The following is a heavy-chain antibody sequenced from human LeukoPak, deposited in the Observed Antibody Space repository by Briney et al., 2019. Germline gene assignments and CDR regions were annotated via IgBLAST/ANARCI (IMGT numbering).Heavy chain of an antibody. J-gene: IGHJ5*02. CDR2: ITSSSSFT. D-gene: IGHD3-22*01. Sequence: GGSLTVSCAASGFSFSTYTMSWVRQAPKKGLDWVASITSSSSFTYYADSVKGRFTISRDNAKNSLYLQMNSLTLDDTAVYYCARSVGSYYGDLWGQGTLVTVS. V-gene: IGHV3-21*01. CDR3: ARSVGSYYGDL. CDR1: GFSFSTYT.